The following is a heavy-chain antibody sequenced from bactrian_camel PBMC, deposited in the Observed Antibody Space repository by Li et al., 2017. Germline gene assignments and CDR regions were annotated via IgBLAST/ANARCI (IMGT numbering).Heavy chain of an antibody. V-gene: IGHV3S1*01. CDR2: INTSEET. CDR3: AATLRKCLSAPSPGTFWL. Sequence: HVQLVESGGGSVQAGGSLRLSCATSPLPTSRYCLAWFRQAPGKEREWVSSINTSEETDYADSVAGRFTASRDNAKNTLYLQMNSLKPDDTAMHYCAATLRKCLSAPSPGTFWLLGPGDPGHRL. D-gene: IGHD3*01. CDR1: PLPTSRYC. J-gene: IGHJ6*01.